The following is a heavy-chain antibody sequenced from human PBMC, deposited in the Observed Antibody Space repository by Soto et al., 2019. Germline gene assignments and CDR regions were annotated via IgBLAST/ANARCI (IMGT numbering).Heavy chain of an antibody. CDR1: GYSFTSNW. CDR3: ARHQRDDDSRKIDC. J-gene: IGHJ4*02. CDR2: INPADSDI. D-gene: IGHD3-16*01. Sequence: PGESLKISCQGSGYSFTSNWIGWVRQMPGKGLEWMGIINPADSDIKYSPSFQGQVTISADKSIGTAYLQWSSLKASDTAMYYCARHQRDDDSRKIDCWGQGTLVTV. V-gene: IGHV5-51*01.